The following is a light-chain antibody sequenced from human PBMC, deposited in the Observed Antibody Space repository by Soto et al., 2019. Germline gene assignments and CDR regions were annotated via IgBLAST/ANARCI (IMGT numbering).Light chain of an antibody. CDR3: QKYNSASQT. CDR1: QGISNY. V-gene: IGKV1-27*01. J-gene: IGKJ4*01. CDR2: AAS. Sequence: DIQMTQSPSSLSASVGDRVTITCRASQGISNYLAWYQQKPGKVPKLLIYAASTLQSGVPSRFSGSGSGTECTLTISSLQPEDVATYYCQKYNSASQTFGGGTKVEIK.